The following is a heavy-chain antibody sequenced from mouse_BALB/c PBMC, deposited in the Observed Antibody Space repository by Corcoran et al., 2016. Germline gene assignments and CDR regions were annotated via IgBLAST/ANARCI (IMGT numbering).Heavy chain of an antibody. CDR1: GDTFTNYG. D-gene: IGHD2-4*01. CDR2: INTYTGEP. Sequence: QIQLVQSGPELKKPGETVKISCKASGDTFTNYGMNWVKQAPGKGLKWMGWINTYTGEPTYADDFKGRFAFSLETSASTAYLQINNLKNEDMATYFCASIYYDYSWFAYWGQGTLVTVSA. V-gene: IGHV9-1*02. J-gene: IGHJ3*01. CDR3: ASIYYDYSWFAY.